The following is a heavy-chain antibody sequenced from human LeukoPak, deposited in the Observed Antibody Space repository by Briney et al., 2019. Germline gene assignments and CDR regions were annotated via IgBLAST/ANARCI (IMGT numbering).Heavy chain of an antibody. Sequence: ASVKVSCKASGYIFTDYYMHWVRQAPGQGFEWMGWIHPKSGGTNYVQMFQGRVTMTRDTSITTAYMELSSLRSDDTAVYFCARVKIIPFDSWGQGTQVTVSS. J-gene: IGHJ4*02. CDR2: IHPKSGGT. CDR3: ARVKIIPFDS. D-gene: IGHD3-10*01. CDR1: GYIFTDYY. V-gene: IGHV1-2*02.